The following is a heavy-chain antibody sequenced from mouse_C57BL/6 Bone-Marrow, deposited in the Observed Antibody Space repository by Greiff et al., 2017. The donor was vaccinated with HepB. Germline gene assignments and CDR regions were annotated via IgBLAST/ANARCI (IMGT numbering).Heavy chain of an antibody. J-gene: IGHJ2*01. D-gene: IGHD1-1*02. CDR1: GFNIKDDY. CDR3: TSYGSEDY. V-gene: IGHV14-4*01. Sequence: EVKLQQSGAELVRPGASVKLSCTASGFNIKDDYMHWVKQRPEQGLEWIGWIDPENGDTEYASKFQGKATITADTSSNTAYLQLSSLPSEDTAVYYCTSYGSEDYWGQGTTLTVSS. CDR2: IDPENGDT.